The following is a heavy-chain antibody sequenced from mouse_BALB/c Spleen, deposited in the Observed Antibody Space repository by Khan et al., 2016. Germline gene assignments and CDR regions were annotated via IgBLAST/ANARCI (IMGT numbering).Heavy chain of an antibody. CDR1: GDSITSGY. Sequence: EGQLPESGPSLVKPSQTLSLTCSVTGDSITSGYWNWIRKFPGNKLEYMGYISYSDDTYYNPSLDSRISITRDTSQNQYYLQLNSVTTEDTATYYCATYDRYYFDYWGQGTTLTVSS. J-gene: IGHJ2*01. CDR2: ISYSDDT. V-gene: IGHV3-8*02. CDR3: ATYDRYYFDY.